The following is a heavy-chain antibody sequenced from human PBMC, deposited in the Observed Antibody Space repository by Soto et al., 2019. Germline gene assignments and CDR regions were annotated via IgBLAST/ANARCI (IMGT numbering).Heavy chain of an antibody. D-gene: IGHD1-26*01. CDR2: IYYSGST. J-gene: IGHJ4*02. CDR3: ARGTVGATVWYFDY. CDR1: GGSISSGCYY. V-gene: IGHV4-31*03. Sequence: SETLSLTCTVSGGSISSGCYYWSWIRQHPGKGLEWIGYIYYSGSTYYNPSLKSRVTISVDTSKNQFSLKLSSVTAADTAVYYCARGTVGATVWYFDYWGQGTLVTVSS.